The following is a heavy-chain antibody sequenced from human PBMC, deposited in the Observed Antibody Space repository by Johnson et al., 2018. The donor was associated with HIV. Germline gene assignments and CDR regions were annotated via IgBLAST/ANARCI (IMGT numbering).Heavy chain of an antibody. J-gene: IGHJ3*02. CDR1: GFTFDDYG. V-gene: IGHV3-30*02. CDR2: IRYDGSSK. CDR3: ATEYFDI. D-gene: IGHD2/OR15-2a*01. Sequence: QVQLVESGGGVVRPGGSLRLSCAASGFTFDDYGMSWVRQAPGKGLEWVAFIRYDGSSKYYGDSVKGRFTISRDNSKSTLFLQMNSLTTEDTAVYYCATEYFDIWGQGTMVTVSS.